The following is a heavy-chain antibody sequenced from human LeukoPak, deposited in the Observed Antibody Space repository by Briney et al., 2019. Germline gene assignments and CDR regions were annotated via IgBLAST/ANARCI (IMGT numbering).Heavy chain of an antibody. CDR3: ARDKYYDILTGYYRGGMDV. CDR2: ISTSNGDI. CDR1: GYTFTSYG. J-gene: IGHJ6*02. V-gene: IGHV1-18*01. D-gene: IGHD3-9*01. Sequence: GASVKVSCKASGYTFTSYGISWVRQAPGQGLEWMGWISTSNGDINYAQKLQGRVTMTTDTSTSTADMELRNLISDDTAVYYCARDKYYDILTGYYRGGMDVWGQGTTVTVSS.